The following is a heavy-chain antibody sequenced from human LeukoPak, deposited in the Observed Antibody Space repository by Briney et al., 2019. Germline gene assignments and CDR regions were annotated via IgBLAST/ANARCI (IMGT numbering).Heavy chain of an antibody. V-gene: IGHV4-59*01. CDR1: GGSISGYY. D-gene: IGHD6-6*01. CDR2: IYYSGST. Sequence: KTSETLSLTCTVSGGSISGYYWSWIRQPPGKGLEWIGYIYYSGSTNYNPSLKSRVTISVDTSKNQFSLKLSSVTAADTAVYYCARGWLPSIAAQWGQGTLVTVSS. J-gene: IGHJ4*02. CDR3: ARGWLPSIAAQ.